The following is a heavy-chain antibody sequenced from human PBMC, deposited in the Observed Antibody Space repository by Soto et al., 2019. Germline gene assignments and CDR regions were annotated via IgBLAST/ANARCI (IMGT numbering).Heavy chain of an antibody. CDR3: ARGAIWFDP. CDR1: GGSISPYY. V-gene: IGHV4-59*01. J-gene: IGHJ5*02. CDR2: MYYNGSS. Sequence: QVQLQESGPGLVKPSETLSLTCTVSGGSISPYYWSWIRQPPGKGLEWIGYMYYNGSSNYNSSLNSRVTISVDTSKNQFSLKLTSMNAADTAVYYCARGAIWFDPWGQGTLVTVSS.